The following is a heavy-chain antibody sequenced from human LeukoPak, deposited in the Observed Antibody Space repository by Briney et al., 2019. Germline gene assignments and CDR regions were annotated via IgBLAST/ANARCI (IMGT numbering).Heavy chain of an antibody. V-gene: IGHV1-18*01. Sequence: GASVKVSCKASGYTFTSYGIIWVRQAPGQGLEWMGWISAYNGNTNYAQKPQGRVTMTTDTSTSTAYMELRSLRSDDTAVYYCARGRLLGYCSSTSCYNYYYYMDVWGKGTTVTVSS. CDR1: GYTFTSYG. CDR2: ISAYNGNT. D-gene: IGHD2-2*02. J-gene: IGHJ6*03. CDR3: ARGRLLGYCSSTSCYNYYYYMDV.